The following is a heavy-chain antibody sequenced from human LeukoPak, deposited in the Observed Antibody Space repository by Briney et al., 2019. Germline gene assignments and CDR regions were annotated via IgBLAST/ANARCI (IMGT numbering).Heavy chain of an antibody. CDR2: ISVSGSNT. V-gene: IGHV3-23*01. CDR3: AKTFSGGWAIDY. CDR1: GFTFSSYA. Sequence: GGSLRLSCAASGFTFSSYAMSWVRQAPGKGLEWVSCISVSGSNTHHADSAKGRFAISRDNSKNTLYLQMNSLRAEDTAVYYCAKTFSGGWAIDYWGQGTLVTVSS. J-gene: IGHJ4*02. D-gene: IGHD6-19*01.